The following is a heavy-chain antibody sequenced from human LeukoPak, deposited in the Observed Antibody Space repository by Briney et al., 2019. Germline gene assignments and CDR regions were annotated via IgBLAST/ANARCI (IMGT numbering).Heavy chain of an antibody. V-gene: IGHV4-59*01. J-gene: IGHJ4*02. CDR2: IYYSGST. CDR1: GGSISSYY. D-gene: IGHD3-9*01. CDR3: ARGNDILTFDY. Sequence: PSETLSLTCTVSGGSISSYYWSWIRQPPGKGLEWIGYIYYSGSTNYNPSLKSRVTISVDTSKNQFSLKLSSVTAADTAVYYCARGNDILTFDYWGQGTLVTVSS.